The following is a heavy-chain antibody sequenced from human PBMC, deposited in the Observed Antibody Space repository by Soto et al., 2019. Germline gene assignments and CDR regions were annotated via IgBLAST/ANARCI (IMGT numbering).Heavy chain of an antibody. CDR2: IYYSGSS. V-gene: IGHV4-39*01. CDR3: ASRLRSGYCSGGTCNNGFGP. CDR1: GGSISSSSYY. J-gene: IGHJ5*02. D-gene: IGHD2-15*01. Sequence: SETLSLTCTVSGGSISSSSYYWAWIRHPPGKGLEWIGSIYYSGSSYYNPSLKSRLTISVDTSKNQVSLKLSSVTAADTAVYYCASRLRSGYCSGGTCNNGFGPWGQGTLVTSPQ.